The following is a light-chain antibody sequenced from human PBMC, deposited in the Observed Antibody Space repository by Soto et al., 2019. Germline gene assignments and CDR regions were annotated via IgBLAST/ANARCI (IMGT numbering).Light chain of an antibody. V-gene: IGLV2-14*01. J-gene: IGLJ1*01. CDR1: SSDVGGYNY. CDR3: TSYTSSSTLDV. CDR2: EVS. Sequence: QSALTQPASVSGSPGQSITISCTGTSSDVGGYNYVSWYQQHPGKAPKLIIYEVSNRPTGVSNRFSGSKSGHTASLTISGLQSEDEADYFRTSYTSSSTLDVSGTGTKVTVL.